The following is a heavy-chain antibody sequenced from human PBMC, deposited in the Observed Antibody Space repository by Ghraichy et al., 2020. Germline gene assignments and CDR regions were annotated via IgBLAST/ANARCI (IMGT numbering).Heavy chain of an antibody. Sequence: GGSLRLSCAASGFTFSSYGMHWVRQAPGKGLEWVAFIRYDGSNKYYADSVKGRFTISRDNSKNTLYLQMNSLRAEDTAVYYCAKGTIAAAGMGLYYYYGMDVWGQGTTVTVSS. V-gene: IGHV3-30*02. D-gene: IGHD6-13*01. CDR1: GFTFSSYG. J-gene: IGHJ6*02. CDR3: AKGTIAAAGMGLYYYYGMDV. CDR2: IRYDGSNK.